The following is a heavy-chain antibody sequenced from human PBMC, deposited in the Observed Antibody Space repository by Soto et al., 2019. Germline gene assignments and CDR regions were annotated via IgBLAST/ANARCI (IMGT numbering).Heavy chain of an antibody. V-gene: IGHV4-34*01. D-gene: IGHD5-12*01. Sequence: SETLSLTCAVYGGSFSGYYWSWIRQPPGKGLEWIGEINHSGSTNYNPSLKSRVTISVETSKNQFSLKLSSVTAADTAVYYCARDREVATITNWFDPWGQGTLVTVSS. CDR2: INHSGST. J-gene: IGHJ5*02. CDR3: ARDREVATITNWFDP. CDR1: GGSFSGYY.